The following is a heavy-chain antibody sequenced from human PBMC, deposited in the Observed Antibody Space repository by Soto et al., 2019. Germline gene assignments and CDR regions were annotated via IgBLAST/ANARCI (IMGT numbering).Heavy chain of an antibody. D-gene: IGHD3-3*01. CDR2: IYNSGTT. V-gene: IGHV4-59*01. CDR3: ARTIWSTRFDY. J-gene: IGHJ4*02. CDR1: GGSISSYY. Sequence: PSETLSLTCTVSGGSISSYYWTWVRQAPGKGLEWIGYIYNSGTTYYNPSLKSRVTISVDTSKNQFSLKLSSVTAADTAVYYCARTIWSTRFDYWGQGTLVTVSS.